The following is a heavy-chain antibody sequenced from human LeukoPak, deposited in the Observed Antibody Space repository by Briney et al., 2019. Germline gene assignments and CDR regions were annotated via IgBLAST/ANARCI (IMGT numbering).Heavy chain of an antibody. D-gene: IGHD2-8*01. CDR1: GFTFSNYA. CDR3: AKDRVNGFFDY. V-gene: IGHV3-23*01. CDR2: ISGSGDST. J-gene: IGHJ4*02. Sequence: GGSLRLSCAASGFTFSNYAMNWVRQAPGKGLEWVSLISGSGDSTYYADSVKGRFTISRDNSNNTLYLQMSSLRAEDTAVYYCAKDRVNGFFDYWGQGTLVTVSS.